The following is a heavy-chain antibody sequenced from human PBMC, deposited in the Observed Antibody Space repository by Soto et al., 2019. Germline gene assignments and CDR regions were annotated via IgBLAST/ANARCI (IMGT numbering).Heavy chain of an antibody. CDR2: ISGSGGST. D-gene: IGHD5-18*01. V-gene: IGHV3-23*01. CDR1: GFTFSSYA. CDR3: AKSSEGGYSYGYPPGGDFDY. J-gene: IGHJ4*02. Sequence: GGSLRLSCAASGFTFSSYAMSWVRQAPGKGLEWVSAISGSGGSTYYADSVKGRFTISRDNSKNTLYLQMNSLRAEDTAVYYCAKSSEGGYSYGYPPGGDFDYWGQGTLVTVSS.